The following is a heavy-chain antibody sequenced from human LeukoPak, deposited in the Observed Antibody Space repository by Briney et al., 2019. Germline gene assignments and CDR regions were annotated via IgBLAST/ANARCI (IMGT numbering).Heavy chain of an antibody. Sequence: PGESLRLSCTASGFTFSSHARSWVRQAPGKGLEWVSVISGNGGSTYYADSVKGRFTISRDNSKNTLYLQMNSLRAEDTAVYYCASLLGGNSAYWGQGTLVTVSS. CDR3: ASLLGGNSAY. D-gene: IGHD4-23*01. J-gene: IGHJ4*02. V-gene: IGHV3-23*01. CDR2: ISGNGGST. CDR1: GFTFSSHA.